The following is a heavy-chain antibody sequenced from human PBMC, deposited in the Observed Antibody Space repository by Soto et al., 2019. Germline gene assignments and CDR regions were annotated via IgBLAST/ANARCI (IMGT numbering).Heavy chain of an antibody. D-gene: IGHD1-26*01. V-gene: IGHV3-33*01. Sequence: GGSLRLSCAASGFTFSSYGMHWVRQAPGKGLEWVAVIWYDGSNKYYADSVKGRFTISRDNSKNTLYLQMNSLRAEDTAVYYCARDEFFAGATTYYYYGMDVWGQGTTVTVSS. CDR2: IWYDGSNK. CDR1: GFTFSSYG. J-gene: IGHJ6*02. CDR3: ARDEFFAGATTYYYYGMDV.